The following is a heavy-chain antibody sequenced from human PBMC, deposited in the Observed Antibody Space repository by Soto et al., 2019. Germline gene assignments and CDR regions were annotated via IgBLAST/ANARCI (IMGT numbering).Heavy chain of an antibody. D-gene: IGHD1-20*01. CDR3: AKIPSGITGTNGFDP. CDR2: ISYDGSNK. V-gene: IGHV3-30*18. CDR1: GFTFSSYG. J-gene: IGHJ5*02. Sequence: GGSLRLSCAASGFTFSSYGMHWVRQAPGKGLEWVAVISYDGSNKYYADSVKGRFTISRDNSKNTLYLQMNSLRAEDTAVYYCAKIPSGITGTNGFDPWGQGTLVTVSS.